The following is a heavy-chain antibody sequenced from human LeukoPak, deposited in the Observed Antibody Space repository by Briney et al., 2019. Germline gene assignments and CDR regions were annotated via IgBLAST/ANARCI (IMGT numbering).Heavy chain of an antibody. J-gene: IGHJ6*03. CDR2: IYSGGST. CDR3: ARTSWGTTVMDYYYYMDV. V-gene: IGHV3-53*01. Sequence: PGGSLRLSCAASGFTVSSNYMSWVRQAPGKGLEWVSVIYSGGSTYYADSVKGRFTISRDNSKNTLYLQMNSLRAEDTAVYYCARTSWGTTVMDYYYYMDVWGKGTTVTVSS. CDR1: GFTVSSNY. D-gene: IGHD4-11*01.